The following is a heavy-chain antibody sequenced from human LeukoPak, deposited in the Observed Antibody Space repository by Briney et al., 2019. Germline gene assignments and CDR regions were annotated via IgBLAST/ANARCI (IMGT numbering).Heavy chain of an antibody. CDR1: GFTFSTYG. CDR3: AKDSPDRITMASYGMDV. CDR2: ISYDGSNK. V-gene: IGHV3-30*18. J-gene: IGHJ6*02. D-gene: IGHD3-10*01. Sequence: GGSLRLSCAASGFTFSTYGMHWVRQAPGKGLEWVAVISYDGSNKYYADSVKGRFTISRDNSKNTLYLQMNSLRAEDTAVYYCAKDSPDRITMASYGMDVWGQGTTVTVSS.